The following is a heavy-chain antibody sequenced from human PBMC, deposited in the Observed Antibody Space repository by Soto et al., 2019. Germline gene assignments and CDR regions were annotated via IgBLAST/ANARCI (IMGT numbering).Heavy chain of an antibody. Sequence: QTGGSLRLSCAASGFTFSTFAMSWVRQAPGKGLEWVSAIRGSGDTTYYADSVKGRFTISRDNSKNTLYLQMNSLRAEDTAVFYCAKDGGGGFIAGIDYWGQGTLVTVSS. CDR3: AKDGGGGFIAGIDY. J-gene: IGHJ4*02. V-gene: IGHV3-23*01. D-gene: IGHD3-16*01. CDR1: GFTFSTFA. CDR2: IRGSGDTT.